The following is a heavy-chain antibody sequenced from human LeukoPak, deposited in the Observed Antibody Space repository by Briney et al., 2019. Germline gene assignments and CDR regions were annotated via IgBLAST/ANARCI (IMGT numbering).Heavy chain of an antibody. J-gene: IGHJ4*02. Sequence: GASVKVSCKASGYTFIGYGISWVRQAPGHGLEWMGWINTYNGNTNYAQKLQGRVTMTTDTSTSTAYMELRSLRSDDTAVYYCARDRGVGSSSWYSFDYWGQGTLVTVSS. CDR2: INTYNGNT. V-gene: IGHV1-18*01. CDR3: ARDRGVGSSSWYSFDY. CDR1: GYTFIGYG. D-gene: IGHD6-13*01.